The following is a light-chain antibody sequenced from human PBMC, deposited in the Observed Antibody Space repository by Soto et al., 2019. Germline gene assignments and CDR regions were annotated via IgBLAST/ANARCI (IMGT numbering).Light chain of an antibody. CDR1: NSDVGHYNY. Sequence: QSALTQPRSVSGSPGQSVTISCTGTNSDVGHYNYVSWYQQHPGKAPKLIIFDVDKRPSGVPDRFSGSKSGNTASLTISGLQAEDEADYYCQSFDTSLSGSVVFGGGTKLTVL. CDR3: QSFDTSLSGSVV. CDR2: DVD. V-gene: IGLV2-11*01. J-gene: IGLJ2*01.